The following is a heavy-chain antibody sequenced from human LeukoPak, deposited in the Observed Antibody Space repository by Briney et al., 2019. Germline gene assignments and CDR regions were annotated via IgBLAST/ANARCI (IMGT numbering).Heavy chain of an antibody. Sequence: GGSLRLSCAGSGFTFSSYSMNWVRQAPGKGLEWVSVIYSGGSTYYADSVKGRFTISRDNSKNTLYLQMNSLRAEDTAVYYCARAPLFCSGGSCLIFDYWGQGTLVTVSS. D-gene: IGHD2-15*01. CDR1: GFTFSSYS. CDR3: ARAPLFCSGGSCLIFDY. V-gene: IGHV3-53*01. CDR2: IYSGGST. J-gene: IGHJ4*02.